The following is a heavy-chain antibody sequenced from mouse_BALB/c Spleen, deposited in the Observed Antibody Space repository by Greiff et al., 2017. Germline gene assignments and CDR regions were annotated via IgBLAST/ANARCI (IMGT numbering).Heavy chain of an antibody. CDR2: ISYDGSN. Sequence: EVKLMESGPGLVKPSQSLSLTCSVTGYSITSGYYWNWIRQFPGNKLEWMGYISYDGSNNYNPSLKNRISITRDTSKNQFFLKLNSVTTEDTATYYCASVDWDFYAMDYWGQGTSVTVSS. J-gene: IGHJ4*01. CDR1: GYSITSGYY. CDR3: ASVDWDFYAMDY. D-gene: IGHD4-1*01. V-gene: IGHV3-6*02.